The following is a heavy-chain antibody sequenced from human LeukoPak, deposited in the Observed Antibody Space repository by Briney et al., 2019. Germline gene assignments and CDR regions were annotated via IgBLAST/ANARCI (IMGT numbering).Heavy chain of an antibody. Sequence: SETLSLTCAVSGGSISSSNWWSWVRQPPGKGLEWIGEIYHSGSTYYNPSLKSRVTISVDTSKNQFSLKLSSVTAADTAVYYCARSVAAAEFDPWGQGTLVTVSS. D-gene: IGHD6-13*01. V-gene: IGHV4-4*02. CDR2: IYHSGST. CDR1: GGSISSSNW. CDR3: ARSVAAAEFDP. J-gene: IGHJ5*02.